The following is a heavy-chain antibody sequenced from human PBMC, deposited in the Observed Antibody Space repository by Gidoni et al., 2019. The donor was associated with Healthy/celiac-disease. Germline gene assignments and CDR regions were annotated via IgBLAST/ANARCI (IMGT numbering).Heavy chain of an antibody. CDR2: IIPILGIA. V-gene: IGHV1-69*09. D-gene: IGHD5-18*01. CDR1: GGPFSSYA. Sequence: QVQLVQSGAEVKKPGSSVKVSCKASGGPFSSYAISWVRQAPVQGLEWMGRIIPILGIANYAQKFQGRVTITADKSTSTAYMELSSLRSEDTAVYYCARDTGYRYGPGFDYWGQGTLVPVSS. J-gene: IGHJ4*02. CDR3: ARDTGYRYGPGFDY.